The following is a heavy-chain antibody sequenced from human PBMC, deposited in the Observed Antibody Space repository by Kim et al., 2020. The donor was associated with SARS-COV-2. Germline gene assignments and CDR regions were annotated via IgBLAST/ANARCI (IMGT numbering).Heavy chain of an antibody. CDR2: INPSGGST. D-gene: IGHD3-22*01. J-gene: IGHJ4*02. Sequence: ASVTVSCQASGYTFTSYYMHWVRQAPGQGLEWMGIINPSGGSTSYAQKFQGRVTMTRDTSTSTVYMELSSLRSEDTAVYYCARDISSGSYFDYWGQGTLVTVSS. CDR3: ARDISSGSYFDY. V-gene: IGHV1-46*01. CDR1: GYTFTSYY.